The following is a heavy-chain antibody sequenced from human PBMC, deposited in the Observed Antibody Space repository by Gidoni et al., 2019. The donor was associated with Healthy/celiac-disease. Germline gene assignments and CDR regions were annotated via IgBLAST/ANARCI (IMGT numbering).Heavy chain of an antibody. V-gene: IGHV4-34*01. CDR3: ARSLYGDYGEDY. D-gene: IGHD4-17*01. J-gene: IGHJ4*02. CDR1: GGSFSGYY. Sequence: QVQLQQWGAGLLTPSETLSLTCAVYGGSFSGYYWSWIRQPPGKGLEWIGEINHSGSTNYNPSLKSRVTISVDTSKNQFSLKLSSVTAADTAVYYCARSLYGDYGEDYWGQGTLVTVSS. CDR2: INHSGST.